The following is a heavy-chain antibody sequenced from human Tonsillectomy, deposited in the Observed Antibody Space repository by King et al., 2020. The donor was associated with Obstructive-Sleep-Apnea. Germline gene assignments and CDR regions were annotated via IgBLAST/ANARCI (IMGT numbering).Heavy chain of an antibody. Sequence: VQLVESGGGVVQPGKSLRLSCAASGFTFSSYAMHWVRQAPGKGLEWVAFISNDGSNKYYADSVKGRFTVSRDSSKNTLFLQMNSLRAEDTAVYYCARSDSSGYCCAYYYFFFTMDVWGQGTTLTVSS. CDR1: GFTFSSYA. D-gene: IGHD3-22*01. J-gene: IGHJ6*02. CDR2: ISNDGSNK. V-gene: IGHV3-30*04. CDR3: ARSDSSGYCCAYYYFFFTMDV.